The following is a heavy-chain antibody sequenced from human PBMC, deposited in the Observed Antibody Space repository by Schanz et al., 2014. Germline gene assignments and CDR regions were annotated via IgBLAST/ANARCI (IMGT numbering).Heavy chain of an antibody. J-gene: IGHJ5*01. CDR2: ISSSSSYT. CDR1: GLTFSDYY. CDR3: AKDLYNYGIFDS. Sequence: QVQLVESGGGLVKPGGSLRLSCAASGLTFSDYYMSWIRQAPGKGLEWVSYISSSSSYTNYADSVKGRFTISRDNAKNSLYLQMNSLRADDTAVYYCAKDLYNYGIFDSWGQGTLVTVSS. D-gene: IGHD3-16*01. V-gene: IGHV3-11*05.